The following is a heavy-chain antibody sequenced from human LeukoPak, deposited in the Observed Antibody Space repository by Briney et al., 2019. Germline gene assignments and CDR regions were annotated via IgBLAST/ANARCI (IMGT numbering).Heavy chain of an antibody. CDR1: GYSFISYN. CDR2: INPRDGIR. Sequence: GASVKVSCKASGYSFISYNMHWVRQAPGQGLEWMGIINPRDGIRTYAQKFQGRVTMTGDTSTSTFHMELSSLRIEDTAVYYCARDNTNWSFDYWGQGTLVTVSS. D-gene: IGHD1-1*01. J-gene: IGHJ4*02. CDR3: ARDNTNWSFDY. V-gene: IGHV1-46*01.